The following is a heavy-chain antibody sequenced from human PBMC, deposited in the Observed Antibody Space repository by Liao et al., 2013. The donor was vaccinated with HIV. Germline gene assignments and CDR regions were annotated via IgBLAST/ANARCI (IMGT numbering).Heavy chain of an antibody. D-gene: IGHD2-21*01. Sequence: QVQLQESGPGLVKPSQTLSLTCTVSGGSISSGSYYWSWIRQPAGKGLEWIGHIYTSGSTNYNSSLKSRVTISVDTSKNQFSLKLSSVTAADTAVYYCARSIEVKSVRNQVFDYWGQGTPVTVSS. CDR1: GGSISSGSYY. CDR3: ARSIEVKSVRNQVFDY. V-gene: IGHV4-61*02. J-gene: IGHJ4*02. CDR2: IYTSGST.